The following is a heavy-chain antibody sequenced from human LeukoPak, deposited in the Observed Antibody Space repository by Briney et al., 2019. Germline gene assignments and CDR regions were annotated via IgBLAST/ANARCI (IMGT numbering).Heavy chain of an antibody. CDR2: MNPNSGNT. Sequence: GSVKVSCKASGYTFTSYDISWVRQATGQGLEWMGWMNPNSGNTGYAQKFQGRVTMTRNTSISTAYMELSSLRSEDTAVYYCAREGCSGGSCRYDPWGQGTLVTVSS. V-gene: IGHV1-8*01. CDR3: AREGCSGGSCRYDP. D-gene: IGHD2-15*01. CDR1: GYTFTSYD. J-gene: IGHJ5*02.